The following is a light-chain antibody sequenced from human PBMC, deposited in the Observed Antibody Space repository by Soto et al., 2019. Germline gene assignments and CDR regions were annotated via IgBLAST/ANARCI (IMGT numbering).Light chain of an antibody. V-gene: IGKV3-11*01. Sequence: EIVLTQSPATLSLSPGEGATLSCRASQSVSSYLAWYQQKPGQAPRLLIYDASNRATGIQARFSGSGSGTDFTLTISSLEPEDFAVYYCQQRSNWPITFGQGTRLEIK. J-gene: IGKJ5*01. CDR3: QQRSNWPIT. CDR1: QSVSSY. CDR2: DAS.